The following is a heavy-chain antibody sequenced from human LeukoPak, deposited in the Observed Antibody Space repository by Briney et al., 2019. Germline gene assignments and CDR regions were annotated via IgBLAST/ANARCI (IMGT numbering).Heavy chain of an antibody. J-gene: IGHJ4*02. CDR3: AVGVGDH. V-gene: IGHV3-74*01. Sequence: GGSLRLSCAASGFSFSTYWMHWVRQAPGKGLVWVSRINSDGSSTTYVDSVKGRFTISRDNAKNTLYLQMNSLRAEDTAVYYCAVGVGDHWGQGTLVTVFS. D-gene: IGHD3-10*01. CDR1: GFSFSTYW. CDR2: INSDGSST.